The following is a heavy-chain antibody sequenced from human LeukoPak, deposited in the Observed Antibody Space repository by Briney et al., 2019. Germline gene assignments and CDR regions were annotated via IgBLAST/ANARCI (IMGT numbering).Heavy chain of an antibody. CDR3: ARVTYDYVWGSYRREVYYFDY. CDR1: GYTFTGYY. D-gene: IGHD3-16*02. CDR2: INPNSGGT. Sequence: ASVKVSCKASGYTFTGYYMHWVRQAPGQGLEWMGWINPNSGGTNYAQKFQGRVTMTRDTFISTAYMELSRLRSDDTAVYYCARVTYDYVWGSYRREVYYFDYWGQGTLVTVSS. J-gene: IGHJ4*02. V-gene: IGHV1-2*02.